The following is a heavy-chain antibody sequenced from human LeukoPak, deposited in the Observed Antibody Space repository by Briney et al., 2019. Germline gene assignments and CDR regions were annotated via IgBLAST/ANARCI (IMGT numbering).Heavy chain of an antibody. CDR3: AGRRGVVVVNDAFDI. CDR1: GGSISSSSYY. V-gene: IGHV4-39*01. Sequence: SETLSLTCTVSGGSISSSSYYWGWIRQPPGKGLEWIGGIYYSGSTYYNPSLKSRVTISVDTSKNQFSLKLSSVTAADTAVYYCAGRRGVVVVNDAFDIWGQGTMVTVSS. J-gene: IGHJ3*02. D-gene: IGHD2-15*01. CDR2: IYYSGST.